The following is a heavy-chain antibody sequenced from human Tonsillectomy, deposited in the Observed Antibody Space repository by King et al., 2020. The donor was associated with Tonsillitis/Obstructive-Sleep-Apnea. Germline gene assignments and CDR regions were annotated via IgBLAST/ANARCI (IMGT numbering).Heavy chain of an antibody. CDR1: GFTFSDFY. CDR2: ISSSGSTI. V-gene: IGHV3-11*01. D-gene: IGHD3-22*01. Sequence: VQLVQSGGGLVKPGGSLRLSCAASGFTFSDFYMSWIRQAPGKGLEWVSYISSSGSTIYYADSVKGRFTISRDNAKNSLYLQMNSLRADDTAVYYCASPKYYYDSDGYYFDYWGQGTLVTVSS. CDR3: ASPKYYYDSDGYYFDY. J-gene: IGHJ4*02.